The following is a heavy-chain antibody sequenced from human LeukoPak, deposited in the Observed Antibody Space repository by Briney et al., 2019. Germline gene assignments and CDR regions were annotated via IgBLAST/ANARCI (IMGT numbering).Heavy chain of an antibody. CDR3: ARGIDYYGSGSPSPFLY. CDR2: IYYSGST. J-gene: IGHJ4*02. V-gene: IGHV4-59*01. D-gene: IGHD3-10*01. CDR1: GGSISSYY. Sequence: SETLSLTCTVSGGSISSYYWSWIRQPPGKGLEWIGYIYYSGSTNYNPSLKSRVTISVDTSKNQFSLKPSSVTAADTAVYYCARGIDYYGSGSPSPFLYWGQGTLVTVSS.